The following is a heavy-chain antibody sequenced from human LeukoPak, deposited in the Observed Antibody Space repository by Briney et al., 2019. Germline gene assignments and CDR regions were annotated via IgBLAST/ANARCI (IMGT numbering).Heavy chain of an antibody. CDR1: GFTFSSHA. Sequence: PGGSLRLSCSASGFTFSSHAMHWVRQAPGKGLAYVSAISGNGGSTFYADSVKGRFTISRDNSKNTLYLQMNSLRAEDTAVYYCAKFTAAAPWGWFDPWGQGTLVTVSS. V-gene: IGHV3-64*04. D-gene: IGHD6-13*01. J-gene: IGHJ5*02. CDR3: AKFTAAAPWGWFDP. CDR2: ISGNGGST.